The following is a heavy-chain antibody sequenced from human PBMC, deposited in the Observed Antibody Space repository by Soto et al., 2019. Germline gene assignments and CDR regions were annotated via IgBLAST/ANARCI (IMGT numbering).Heavy chain of an antibody. D-gene: IGHD2-21*02. CDR1: GYTFSMYS. V-gene: IGHV1-3*01. CDR3: ARSIVVVTALDY. J-gene: IGHJ4*02. Sequence: ASVKVSCKTSGYTFSMYSVHWVRQAPGQRLEWMGYINAGNGNTKYSQRFQGRVTITRDTSASTAYMELSSLRSEDTAVYYCARSIVVVTALDYWGQGTLVTVSS. CDR2: INAGNGNT.